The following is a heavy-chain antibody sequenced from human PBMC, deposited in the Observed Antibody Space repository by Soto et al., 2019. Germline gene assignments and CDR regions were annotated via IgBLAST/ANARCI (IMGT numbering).Heavy chain of an antibody. J-gene: IGHJ4*02. D-gene: IGHD3-10*01. V-gene: IGHV4-4*02. Sequence: SETLSLTCAVSGGSINSRYWWSWVRQFPGKGLEWIGEIYHSGSTNYNPSLKSRVTISVDKSKNQFSLNLSSVTAADTAVYYCARDQNGSGNYYTRYFDYWGQGTLVTVS. CDR1: GGSINSRYW. CDR2: IYHSGST. CDR3: ARDQNGSGNYYTRYFDY.